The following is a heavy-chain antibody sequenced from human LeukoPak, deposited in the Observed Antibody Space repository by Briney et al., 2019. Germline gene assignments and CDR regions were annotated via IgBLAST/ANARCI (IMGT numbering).Heavy chain of an antibody. Sequence: GGSLRLSCAVSGFTVSTNYMNWVRQAPGKGLEWVSVIYSAGSTYYADSVKGRFTIFRDNSKNTLYLQMNSLRAEDTAVYYCAREGVRGNWYFDLWGRGTLVTVSS. CDR3: AREGVRGNWYFDL. CDR1: GFTVSTNY. D-gene: IGHD1-14*01. CDR2: IYSAGST. V-gene: IGHV3-66*01. J-gene: IGHJ2*01.